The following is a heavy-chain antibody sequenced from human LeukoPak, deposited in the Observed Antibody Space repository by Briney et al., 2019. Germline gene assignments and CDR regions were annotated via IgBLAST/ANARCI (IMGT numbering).Heavy chain of an antibody. CDR1: GGSFSGYY. D-gene: IGHD1-26*01. CDR2: INHSGST. V-gene: IGHV4-34*01. Sequence: SETLSLTCAVYGGSFSGYYWSWIRQPPGKGLEWIGEINHSGSTNYNPSLKSRVTISVDTSKNQFSLKLSSVTAADTAAYYCARVLSGSYSGDYWGQGTLVTVSS. CDR3: ARVLSGSYSGDY. J-gene: IGHJ4*02.